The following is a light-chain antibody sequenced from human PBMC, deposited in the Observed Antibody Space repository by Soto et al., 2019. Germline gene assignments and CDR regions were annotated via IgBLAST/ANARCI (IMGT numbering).Light chain of an antibody. CDR3: QSYDSSLSGSKV. J-gene: IGLJ3*02. CDR1: NSNIGAGYD. V-gene: IGLV1-40*01. CDR2: GNI. Sequence: QSVLTQPPSVSGALGQRVSISCTGSNSNIGAGYDVHWYQQLPGTAPKLLIYGNINRPSGVPDRFSGSKSGASAFLVITGLQAEDEADYYCQSYDSSLSGSKVFGGGTKLTVL.